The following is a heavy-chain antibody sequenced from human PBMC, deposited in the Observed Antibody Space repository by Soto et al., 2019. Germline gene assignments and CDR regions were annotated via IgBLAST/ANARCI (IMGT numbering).Heavy chain of an antibody. J-gene: IGHJ4*02. CDR1: GFTFSSYA. Sequence: PGGSLRLSCAASGFTFSSYAMSWVRQAPGKGLEWVSAISGSGGSTYYADSVKGRFTISRDNSKNTLYLQMNSLRAEDTAVYYCAKLSPPDLEWLLLGYFNNWGQGTLVTVSS. CDR3: AKLSPPDLEWLLLGYFNN. CDR2: ISGSGGST. V-gene: IGHV3-23*01. D-gene: IGHD3-3*01.